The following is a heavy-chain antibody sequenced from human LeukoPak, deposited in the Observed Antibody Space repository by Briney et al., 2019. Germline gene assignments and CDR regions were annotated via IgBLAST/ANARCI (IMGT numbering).Heavy chain of an antibody. CDR3: AKDLTSGAAARFSPFDY. Sequence: GGSLRLSCAASGFTFSNYGMHWVRQAPGKGLEWVAFIRYDGSNKYYADSVKGRFTISRDNSKNTLYLQMNSLRAEDTAVYYCAKDLTSGAAARFSPFDYWGQGTLVTVSS. D-gene: IGHD6-13*01. CDR1: GFTFSNYG. V-gene: IGHV3-30*02. J-gene: IGHJ4*02. CDR2: IRYDGSNK.